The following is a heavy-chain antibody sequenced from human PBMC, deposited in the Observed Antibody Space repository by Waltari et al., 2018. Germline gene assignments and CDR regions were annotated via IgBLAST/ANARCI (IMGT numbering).Heavy chain of an antibody. D-gene: IGHD4-17*01. V-gene: IGHV3-21*01. CDR2: ISSRSYI. CDR1: GFTRSTYS. J-gene: IGHJ3*02. Sequence: EVQLVESGGGLVKPGGSLRLSCAASGFTRSTYSMNWVRQAPGKGLEWFSSISSRSYIYYVDSVKGRFTISRDNAKNSLYLKMNSLRAEDTAVYYCGRDVYGDYVGGGGGAFDIWGQGTMVTVSS. CDR3: GRDVYGDYVGGGGGAFDI.